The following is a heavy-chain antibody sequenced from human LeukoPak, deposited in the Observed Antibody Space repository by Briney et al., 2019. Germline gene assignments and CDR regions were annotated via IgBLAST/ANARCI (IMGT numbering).Heavy chain of an antibody. CDR2: ISAYNGNT. J-gene: IGHJ5*02. Sequence: ASVNVSCKASGYTFTSYGISCVRQPPGQGLEWMGWISAYNGNTNYAQKLQGRVTMTTDTPTSTAYMELRSLRSDDTAVYYCARERAVTTGWFDPWVQGTLVTVSS. CDR1: GYTFTSYG. V-gene: IGHV1-18*01. CDR3: ARERAVTTGWFDP. D-gene: IGHD4-11*01.